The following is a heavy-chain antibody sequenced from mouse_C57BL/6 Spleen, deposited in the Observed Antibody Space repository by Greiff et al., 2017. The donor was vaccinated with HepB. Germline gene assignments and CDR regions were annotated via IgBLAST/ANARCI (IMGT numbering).Heavy chain of an antibody. CDR1: GFTFSSYT. D-gene: IGHD2-3*01. CDR3: ARHGYYDYAMDY. CDR2: ISGGGGNT. Sequence: EVKVEESGGGLVKPGGSLKLSCAASGFTFSSYTMSWVRQTPEKRLECVATISGGGGNTYYPDSVKGRFTISRDNAKNTLYLQMSSLRSEDTALYYCARHGYYDYAMDYWGQGTSVTVSS. V-gene: IGHV5-9*01. J-gene: IGHJ4*01.